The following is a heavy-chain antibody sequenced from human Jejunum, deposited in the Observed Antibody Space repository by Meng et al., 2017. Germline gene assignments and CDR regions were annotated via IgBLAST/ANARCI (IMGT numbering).Heavy chain of an antibody. D-gene: IGHD2/OR15-2a*01. CDR3: ARDLLDPNIAATGWFDP. CDR1: GGSISNNNW. CDR2: ISHTGRI. V-gene: IGHV4-4*02. Sequence: GQGPGRPSGTRSPTAAVPGGSISNNNWWSWVRQPPGKGLEWIGEISHTGRINYNPSLKSRVTMSLDKSKNQFSLDLTSVTGADTAVYYCARDLLDPNIAATGWFDPWGQGTLVTVSS. J-gene: IGHJ5*02.